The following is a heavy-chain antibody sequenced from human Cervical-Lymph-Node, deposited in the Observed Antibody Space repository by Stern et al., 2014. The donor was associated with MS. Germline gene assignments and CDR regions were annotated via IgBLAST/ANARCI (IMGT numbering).Heavy chain of an antibody. CDR3: AREPSTAPGPFDY. Sequence: DQLVESGGGVVQPGRSLRLSCAASGFTFSNYNLHWVLQAPGKGLEWVAVTSRDGSSDHYPDSVKVRSTISIDNANNTVYLQMNSLRAEDTAVYYCAREPSTAPGPFDYWGQGTLVTVSS. CDR2: TSRDGSSD. CDR1: GFTFSNYN. V-gene: IGHV3-30-3*01. J-gene: IGHJ4*02. D-gene: IGHD1-1*01.